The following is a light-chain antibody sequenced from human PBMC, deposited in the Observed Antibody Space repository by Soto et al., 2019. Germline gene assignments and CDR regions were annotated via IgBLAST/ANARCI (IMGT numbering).Light chain of an antibody. CDR3: QQYNSYST. V-gene: IGKV1-5*03. CDR1: QSISRW. CDR2: KAS. J-gene: IGKJ1*01. Sequence: DIQMTQSPSTLSASVGDRVTITCRASQSISRWLAWYQRKPGKAPNLLIYKASSLDSGVPSRFSGNGSGTVLTLTSSSLQPDDLATYYCQQYNSYSTFGQGTKVEIK.